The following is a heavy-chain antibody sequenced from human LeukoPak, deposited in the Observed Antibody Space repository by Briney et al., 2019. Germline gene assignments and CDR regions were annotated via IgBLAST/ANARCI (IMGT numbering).Heavy chain of an antibody. D-gene: IGHD5-24*01. Sequence: GRSLRLSCAASGFTFSSYAMHWVRQAPGKGLEWVAVISYDGSNKYYADSVKGRFTISRDNSKNTLYLQMNSLRAEDTAAYYCAREWLSYYYYGMDVWGQGATVTVSS. CDR3: AREWLSYYYYGMDV. CDR2: ISYDGSNK. V-gene: IGHV3-30-3*01. CDR1: GFTFSSYA. J-gene: IGHJ6*02.